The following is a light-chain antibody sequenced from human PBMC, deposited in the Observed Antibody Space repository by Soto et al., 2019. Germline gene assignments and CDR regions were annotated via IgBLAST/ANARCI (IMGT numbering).Light chain of an antibody. J-gene: IGLJ3*02. V-gene: IGLV2-14*01. Sequence: QSALTQPASVSGSPGQSITISCTGTSSDAGGYNYVSWYQQHPGKAPKLMIYEVSNRPSGVPNRFSGFKSGNTASLTISGLQAEDEADYYCSSYTSSSTWVFGGGTKLTVL. CDR1: SSDAGGYNY. CDR3: SSYTSSSTWV. CDR2: EVS.